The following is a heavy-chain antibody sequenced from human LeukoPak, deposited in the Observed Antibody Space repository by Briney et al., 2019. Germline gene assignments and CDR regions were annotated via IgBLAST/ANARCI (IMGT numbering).Heavy chain of an antibody. CDR1: GFTFSDYY. Sequence: GALRLSCAASGFTFSDYYMSWIRQPPGKGLEWIGFISYSGKTKYNPSLKSRVTMSVDTSKNQFSLNLSSVTAADTAVYYCARLADGHNVYYFDYWGRGTPVTVSS. V-gene: IGHV4-59*08. J-gene: IGHJ4*02. CDR3: ARLADGHNVYYFDY. D-gene: IGHD2-8*01. CDR2: ISYSGKT.